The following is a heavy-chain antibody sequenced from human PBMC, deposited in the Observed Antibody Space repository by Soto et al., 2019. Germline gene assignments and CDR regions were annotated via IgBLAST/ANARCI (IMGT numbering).Heavy chain of an antibody. CDR1: GFTFSGSW. CDR2: INSDGSST. Sequence: EVQLVESGGGLVQPGGSLRLSCAASGFTFSGSWMHWVRQAPGKGLVWVSHINSDGSSTTYADSVKGRFTISRDNAKNTVHLQINSLRAEETAIYYCTRINNRETLDYWGQGALVTVSS. CDR3: TRINNRETLDY. V-gene: IGHV3-74*01. J-gene: IGHJ4*02.